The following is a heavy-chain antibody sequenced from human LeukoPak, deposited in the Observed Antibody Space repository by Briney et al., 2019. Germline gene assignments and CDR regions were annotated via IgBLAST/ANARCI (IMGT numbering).Heavy chain of an antibody. Sequence: GGSLRLSCAPSGFTFSRHGMHWVRQAPGKGLEWVAIISNDGSRKYYAHSVEGRFTISRDDSKNTLYLQMGSLRAEDTAVYYCARDRAWNYFDYWGQGTLVTVSS. J-gene: IGHJ4*02. CDR2: ISNDGSRK. V-gene: IGHV3-30*03. CDR3: ARDRAWNYFDY. CDR1: GFTFSRHG. D-gene: IGHD3-3*01.